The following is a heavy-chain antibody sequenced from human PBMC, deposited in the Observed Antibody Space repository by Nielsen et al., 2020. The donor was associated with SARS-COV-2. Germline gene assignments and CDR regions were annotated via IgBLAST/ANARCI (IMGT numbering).Heavy chain of an antibody. CDR2: ISYDGSNK. CDR1: GFTFSSYG. V-gene: IGHV3-30*18. CDR3: AKWAGPGFYYYYGMDV. D-gene: IGHD6-19*01. Sequence: GGSLRLSCAASGFTFSSYGMHWVRQAPGKGLEWVAVISYDGSNKYYADSVKGRFTISRDNSKNTLYLQMNSLRAEDTAVYYCAKWAGPGFYYYYGMDVWGQGTTVTVSS. J-gene: IGHJ6*02.